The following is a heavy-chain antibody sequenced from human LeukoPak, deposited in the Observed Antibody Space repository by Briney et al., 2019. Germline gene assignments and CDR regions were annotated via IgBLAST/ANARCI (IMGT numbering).Heavy chain of an antibody. CDR3: ARRVRGTMIVVVPSGAFDI. CDR2: INHSGST. CDR1: GGSFSGYY. D-gene: IGHD3-22*01. V-gene: IGHV4-34*01. J-gene: IGHJ3*02. Sequence: SETLSLTCAVCGGSFSGYYWSWIRQPPGKGLEWIGEINHSGSTNYNPSLKSRVTISVDTSKNQFSLKLSSVTAADTAVYYCARRVRGTMIVVVPSGAFDIWGQGTMVTVSS.